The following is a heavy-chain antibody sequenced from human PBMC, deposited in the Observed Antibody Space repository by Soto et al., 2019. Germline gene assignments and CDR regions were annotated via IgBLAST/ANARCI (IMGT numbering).Heavy chain of an antibody. CDR3: ARGYAYYYDSSGYYYFDY. CDR1: GGSISSGDYY. V-gene: IGHV4-30-4*01. Sequence: SETLSLTCTVSGGSISSGDYYWSWIRQPPGKGLEWIGYIYYSGSTYYNPSLKSRVTISVDTSKNQFSLKLSSVAAADTAVYYCARGYAYYYDSSGYYYFDYWGQGTLVTVSS. CDR2: IYYSGST. J-gene: IGHJ4*02. D-gene: IGHD3-22*01.